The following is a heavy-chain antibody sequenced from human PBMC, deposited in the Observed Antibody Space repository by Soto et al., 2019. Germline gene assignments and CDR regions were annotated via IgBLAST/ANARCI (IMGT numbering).Heavy chain of an antibody. V-gene: IGHV5-51*01. J-gene: IGHJ4*02. CDR1: DYSFNNYW. CDR3: ARGGVAVRTFDN. Sequence: GESLKISCKASDYSFNNYWLAWVRQMPGQGLELMGTIFPDDSDTRYSPSLQGQVTISADKSITTAYLQWSSLKASDTAIYYCARGGVAVRTFDNWGQGTLVTVSS. CDR2: IFPDDSDT. D-gene: IGHD3-3*01.